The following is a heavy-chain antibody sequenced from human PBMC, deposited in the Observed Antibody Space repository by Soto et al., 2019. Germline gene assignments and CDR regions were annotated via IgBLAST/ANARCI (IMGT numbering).Heavy chain of an antibody. Sequence: GGSLRLSCAASGFTFSSYAMSWVRQAPGKGLEWVSAISGSGGSTYYADSVEGRFTISRDNSKNTLYLQMNSLRAEDTAVYYCAKSPKAGYCSSTSCYGSNYYYYMDVWGKGTTVTVSS. J-gene: IGHJ6*03. CDR2: ISGSGGST. V-gene: IGHV3-23*01. CDR1: GFTFSSYA. D-gene: IGHD2-2*01. CDR3: AKSPKAGYCSSTSCYGSNYYYYMDV.